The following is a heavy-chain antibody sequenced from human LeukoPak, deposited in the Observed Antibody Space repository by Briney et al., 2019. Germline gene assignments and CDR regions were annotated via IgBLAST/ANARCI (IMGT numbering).Heavy chain of an antibody. CDR3: ARDQGDSLPTLVVY. J-gene: IGHJ4*02. V-gene: IGHV3-53*01. D-gene: IGHD2-21*02. CDR1: GFTVTSNY. Sequence: GGSLRLSCAASGFTVTSNYMSWVRQAPGKGLEWVSVIYSGGSTYYADSVKGRFTISSDNSKNTMYLQMNSLGAEDTALYYCARDQGDSLPTLVVYWGQGTLVTVSS. CDR2: IYSGGST.